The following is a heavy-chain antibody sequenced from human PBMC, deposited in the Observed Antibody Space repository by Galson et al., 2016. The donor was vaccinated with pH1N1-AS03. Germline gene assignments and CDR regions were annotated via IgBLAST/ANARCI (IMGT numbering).Heavy chain of an antibody. Sequence: SLRLSCAASGFTFSGYAMNWVRQAPGKGLEWVSGVSTNDRRTFHADSVKGRFTISRDNSKNTPYLQMNSLRVEDAAVYYCAKGGIYNREGLGGSWGQGTLVAVSS. J-gene: IGHJ5*02. V-gene: IGHV3-23*01. CDR3: AKGGIYNREGLGGS. CDR1: GFTFSGYA. D-gene: IGHD2/OR15-2a*01. CDR2: VSTNDRRT.